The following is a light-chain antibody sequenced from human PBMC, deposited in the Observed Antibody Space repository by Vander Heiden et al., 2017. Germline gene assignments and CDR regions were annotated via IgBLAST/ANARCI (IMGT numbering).Light chain of an antibody. Sequence: EIVLTQSPTTLSLSPGERATLSCRASQSVSSYLAWYQQKPGQPPRLLIYDASNRATGIPARFSGSGSGTDFTLTISSLEPEDFAVYYWQDRSSFFTFGHGTKVDIK. V-gene: IGKV3-11*01. CDR3: QDRSSFFT. CDR2: DAS. CDR1: QSVSSY. J-gene: IGKJ3*01.